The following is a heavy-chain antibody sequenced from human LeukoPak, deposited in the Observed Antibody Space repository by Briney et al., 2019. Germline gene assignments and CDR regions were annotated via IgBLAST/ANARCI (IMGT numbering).Heavy chain of an antibody. CDR2: ISGSGAST. CDR1: GFTFSTYA. V-gene: IGHV3-23*01. Sequence: PGGSLTLSCAASGFTFSTYAMSWVRQAPGKGLEWVSGISGSGASTYYADSVKGRFTISRDNSKNTLYLQMNSLRAEDTAVYYCAKCSPEAYYFDYWGQGTLVTVSS. CDR3: AKCSPEAYYFDY. J-gene: IGHJ4*02.